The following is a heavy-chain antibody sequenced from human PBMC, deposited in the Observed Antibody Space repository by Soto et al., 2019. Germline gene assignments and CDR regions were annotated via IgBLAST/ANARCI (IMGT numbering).Heavy chain of an antibody. CDR2: IYYSGST. Sequence: QLQLQESGPGLVKPSETLSLTCTVSGGSISSSSYYWGWIRQPPGKGLEWIGSIYYSGSTYYNPSRKSRVTRSVDTSQNRSARKLSSVTAADTAVYYCARANAAAGWFDPWGQGTLVTVSS. J-gene: IGHJ5*02. D-gene: IGHD6-13*01. CDR3: ARANAAAGWFDP. CDR1: GGSISSSSYY. V-gene: IGHV4-39*01.